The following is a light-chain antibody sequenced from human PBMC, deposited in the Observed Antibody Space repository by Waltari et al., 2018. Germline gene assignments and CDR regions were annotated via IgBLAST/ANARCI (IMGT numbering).Light chain of an antibody. CDR2: GAS. Sequence: EIVMTQSPATLSVSPGERATLSCRASQSVRNNLVWYQQKPGQAPRLLIYGASTRVTGILARCSGSGSGTEVTLTISSLQSEDFAVYYCQQYNNWPPWTFGQGTKVEIK. CDR3: QQYNNWPPWT. V-gene: IGKV3-15*01. CDR1: QSVRNN. J-gene: IGKJ1*01.